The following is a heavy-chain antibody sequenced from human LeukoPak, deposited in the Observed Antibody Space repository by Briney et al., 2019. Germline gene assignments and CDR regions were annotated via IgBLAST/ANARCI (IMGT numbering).Heavy chain of an antibody. V-gene: IGHV3-7*03. Sequence: GGSLRLSCAASGFTFSSYWMSWVRQAPGKGLEWVANIKQDGSEKYYVDSVKGRFTISRDNAKNSLYLQMNSLRAEDTAVYYRARDGYYYGSGSYPGTVDDAFDIWGQGTMVTVSS. CDR2: IKQDGSEK. CDR1: GFTFSSYW. J-gene: IGHJ3*02. CDR3: ARDGYYYGSGSYPGTVDDAFDI. D-gene: IGHD3-10*01.